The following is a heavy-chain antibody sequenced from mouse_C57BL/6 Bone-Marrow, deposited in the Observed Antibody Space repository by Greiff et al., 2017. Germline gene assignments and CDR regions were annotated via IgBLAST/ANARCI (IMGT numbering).Heavy chain of an antibody. Sequence: QVQLQQPGAELVMPGASVKLSCKASGYTFTSYWMPWVQQRPGQGLEWIGEIDPSDSYTNYNQKFKGKSTLTVDKSSSTAYMQLSSLTSADSAVYYCAREEGSWDVRFAYWGQGTLVTVSA. CDR2: IDPSDSYT. CDR1: GYTFTSYW. CDR3: AREEGSWDVRFAY. D-gene: IGHD4-1*01. J-gene: IGHJ3*01. V-gene: IGHV1-69*01.